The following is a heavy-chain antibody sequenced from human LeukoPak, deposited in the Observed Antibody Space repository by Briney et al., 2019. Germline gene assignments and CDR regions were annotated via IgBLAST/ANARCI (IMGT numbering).Heavy chain of an antibody. CDR2: IKEEGSEK. J-gene: IGHJ3*02. D-gene: IGHD6-13*01. Sequence: GGSLRLSCAASGFTFSNYWMSLVRQAPGKGLEWVANIKEEGSEKQYVDSVKGRFTISRDNAKNLLYLQMNSLRAEDTAVYYCARDRRSLGIAAAWYGDDSFDIWGQGTLVTVSS. CDR1: GFTFSNYW. CDR3: ARDRRSLGIAAAWYGDDSFDI. V-gene: IGHV3-7*01.